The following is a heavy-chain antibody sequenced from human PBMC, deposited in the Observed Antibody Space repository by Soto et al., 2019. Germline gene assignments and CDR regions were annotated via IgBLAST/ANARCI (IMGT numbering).Heavy chain of an antibody. J-gene: IGHJ4*02. D-gene: IGHD3-22*01. CDR3: AKDQSNSNPLYYFDF. V-gene: IGHV3-23*01. CDR2: MIRTGDNT. Sequence: GGSLRLSCAASGFTFSIFAMTWVRQSPGKGLEWVSSMIRTGDNTYYADSVKGRFTISRDNSKNTLYLQMNSLRAEDTAIYYCAKDQSNSNPLYYFDFWGPGTLVTASS. CDR1: GFTFSIFA.